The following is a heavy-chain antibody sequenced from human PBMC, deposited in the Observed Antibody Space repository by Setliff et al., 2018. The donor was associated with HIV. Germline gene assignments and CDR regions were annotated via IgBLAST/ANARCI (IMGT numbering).Heavy chain of an antibody. CDR2: IYYSGST. CDR1: GGSISSYY. Sequence: SETLSLTCTVSGGSISSYYWSWIRQPPGKGLEWIGYIYYSGSTNYNPSLKSRVTISVDTSKNQFSLKLSSVTAADTAVYYCARSGVYYYDSSGHFDYWGQGTLVTVS. CDR3: ARSGVYYYDSSGHFDY. D-gene: IGHD3-22*01. V-gene: IGHV4-59*01. J-gene: IGHJ4*02.